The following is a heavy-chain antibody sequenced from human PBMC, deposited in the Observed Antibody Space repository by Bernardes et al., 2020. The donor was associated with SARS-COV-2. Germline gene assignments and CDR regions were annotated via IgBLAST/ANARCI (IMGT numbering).Heavy chain of an antibody. CDR3: ARVAGYCSGGSCYSYAPFDY. CDR2: IYYSGST. D-gene: IGHD2-15*01. J-gene: IGHJ4*02. V-gene: IGHV4-59*01. Sequence: SETLSLTCTVSGGSIRSYYWSWIRQPPGKGLEWIGYIYYSGSTNYNPSLKSRVTISVDTSKNQFSLKLSSVTAADTAVYYCARVAGYCSGGSCYSYAPFDYWGQGTLVTVSS. CDR1: GGSIRSYY.